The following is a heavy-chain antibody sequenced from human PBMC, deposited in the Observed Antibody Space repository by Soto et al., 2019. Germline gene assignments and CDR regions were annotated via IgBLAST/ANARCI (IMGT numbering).Heavy chain of an antibody. CDR3: AGSLGSSYNWFDP. D-gene: IGHD6-13*01. J-gene: IGHJ5*02. CDR2: ISSSGSTI. V-gene: IGHV3-11*01. Sequence: GGSLRLSCAASGFTFSDYYMSWIRQAPGKGLEWVSYISSSGSTIYYADSVKGRFTISRDNAKNSLYLQMNSLRAEDTAVYYCAGSLGSSYNWFDPWGQGTLVTVSS. CDR1: GFTFSDYY.